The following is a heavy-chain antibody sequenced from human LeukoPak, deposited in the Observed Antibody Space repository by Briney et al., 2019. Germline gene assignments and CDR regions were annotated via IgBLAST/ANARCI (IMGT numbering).Heavy chain of an antibody. CDR3: ARAAAGDTSRFDQ. D-gene: IGHD6-13*01. J-gene: IGHJ4*02. Sequence: PGGSLRLSCAASGFTFSSYSMNWVRQAPGKGLEWVSYISSSSSTIYYADSVKGRFTISRDNAKNSLYLQMNSLRAEDTAVYYCARAAAGDTSRFDQWGQGILVTVSS. V-gene: IGHV3-48*04. CDR1: GFTFSSYS. CDR2: ISSSSSTI.